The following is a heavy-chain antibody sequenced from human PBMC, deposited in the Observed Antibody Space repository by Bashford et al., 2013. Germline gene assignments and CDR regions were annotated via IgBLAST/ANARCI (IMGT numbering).Heavy chain of an antibody. D-gene: IGHD4-17*01. Sequence: RPLLYSSETLSLTCTVSGGSISSGGYYWSWIRQHPGKGLEWIGYIYYSGSTYYNPSLKSRVTISVDTSKNQFSLKLSSVTAADTAVYYCARLPDYGDYHGAFDIWGQGTMVTVSS. J-gene: IGHJ3*02. CDR2: IYYSGST. CDR3: ARLPDYGDYHGAFDI. CDR1: GGSISSGGYY. V-gene: IGHV4-31*03.